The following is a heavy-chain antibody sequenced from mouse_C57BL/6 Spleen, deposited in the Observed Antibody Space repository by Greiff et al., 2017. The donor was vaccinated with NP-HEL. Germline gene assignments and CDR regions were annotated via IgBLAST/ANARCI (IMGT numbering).Heavy chain of an antibody. CDR2: ISSGSSTI. CDR1: GFTFSDYG. Sequence: EVHLVESGGGLVKPGGSLKLSCAASGFTFSDYGMHWVRQAPEKGLEWVAYISSGSSTIYYADTVKGRVTISRDNAKNTLFLQMTSLRSEDTAMYYCAGADGYYFDYWGQGTTLTVSS. J-gene: IGHJ2*01. V-gene: IGHV5-17*01. CDR3: AGADGYYFDY. D-gene: IGHD2-3*01.